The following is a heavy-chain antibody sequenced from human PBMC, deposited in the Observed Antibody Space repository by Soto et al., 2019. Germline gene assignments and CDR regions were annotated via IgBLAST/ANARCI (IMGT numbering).Heavy chain of an antibody. J-gene: IGHJ3*02. CDR1: GFTFSSYA. CDR2: ISYDGSIK. Sequence: GGSLRLSCAASGFTFSSYAMHWVRQAPGKGLEWVAVISYDGSIKYYADSVKGRFTISRDNSKNTLYLQMNSLRAEDTAVYYCARENTLTNAFDIWGQGTMVTVSS. CDR3: ARENTLTNAFDI. D-gene: IGHD4-17*01. V-gene: IGHV3-30-3*01.